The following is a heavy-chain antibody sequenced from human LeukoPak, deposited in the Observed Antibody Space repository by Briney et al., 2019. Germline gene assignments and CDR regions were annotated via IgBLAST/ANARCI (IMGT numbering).Heavy chain of an antibody. CDR3: ATERVPNIVY. J-gene: IGHJ4*02. V-gene: IGHV1-2*02. Sequence: ASVKVSCKASGYTFTGHYMHWVRQAPGQGLKWMGWINPNSGGTNYAQKFQGRVTMTRDTSISTTYMELTRLTSDDTAVYYCATERVPNIVYWGQGTLVTVSS. D-gene: IGHD4/OR15-4a*01. CDR1: GYTFTGHY. CDR2: INPNSGGT.